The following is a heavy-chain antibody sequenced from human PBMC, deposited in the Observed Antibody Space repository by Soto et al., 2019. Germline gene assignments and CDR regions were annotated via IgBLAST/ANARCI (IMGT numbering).Heavy chain of an antibody. J-gene: IGHJ5*02. CDR1: GYTFTSYD. V-gene: IGHV1-8*01. CDR2: MNPNSGNT. CDR3: ARQGYDYIWGSYRYDGWFDP. D-gene: IGHD3-16*02. Sequence: QVQLVQSGAEVKKPGASVKVSCKASGYTFTSYDINWVRQATGQGLEWMGWMNPNSGNTGYAQKFRGRVTMTRNTSISTAYMELSSLRSEDTAVYYCARQGYDYIWGSYRYDGWFDPWGQGTLVTVSS.